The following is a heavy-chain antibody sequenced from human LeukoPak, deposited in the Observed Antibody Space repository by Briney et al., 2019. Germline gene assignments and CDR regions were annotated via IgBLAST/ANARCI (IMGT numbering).Heavy chain of an antibody. CDR3: ARQTYDFWSGYYYDRRGYFDY. V-gene: IGHV4-30-2*01. Sequence: SETLSLTCAVSGGSISSGGYSWSWIRQPPGKGLEWIGYINHSGSTNYNPSLKSRVTISVDTSKNQFSLKLSSVTAADTAVYYCARQTYDFWSGYYYDRRGYFDYWGQGTLVTVSS. J-gene: IGHJ4*02. D-gene: IGHD3-3*01. CDR2: INHSGST. CDR1: GGSISSGGYS.